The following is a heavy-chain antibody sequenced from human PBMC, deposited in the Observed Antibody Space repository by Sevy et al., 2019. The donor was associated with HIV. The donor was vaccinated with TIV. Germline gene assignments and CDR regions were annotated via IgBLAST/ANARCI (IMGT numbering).Heavy chain of an antibody. J-gene: IGHJ3*02. CDR2: ISYDGSNK. D-gene: IGHD2-15*01. Sequence: GGSLRLSCAASGFTFSSYAMHWVRQAPGKGLEWVAVISYDGSNKYYADSVKGRFTISRDNSKNTLYLQMNSLRAEDTAEYYWAREGDIEEDVSAFDIWGQGTMVTVSS. CDR1: GFTFSSYA. CDR3: AREGDIEEDVSAFDI. V-gene: IGHV3-30-3*01.